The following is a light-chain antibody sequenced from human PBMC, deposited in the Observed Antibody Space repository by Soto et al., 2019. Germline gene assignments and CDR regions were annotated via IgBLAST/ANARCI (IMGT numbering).Light chain of an antibody. Sequence: EIVMTQSPATLFVSPGARATLSCRASQSFGINLAWYQQRPGQVPSLLIYVASTRATGIPARFSASGSGTEFTLTISGLQSEDSAIYHCQQYDDWPPITFGQGTRLEIK. CDR1: QSFGIN. CDR3: QQYDDWPPIT. V-gene: IGKV3-15*01. J-gene: IGKJ5*01. CDR2: VAS.